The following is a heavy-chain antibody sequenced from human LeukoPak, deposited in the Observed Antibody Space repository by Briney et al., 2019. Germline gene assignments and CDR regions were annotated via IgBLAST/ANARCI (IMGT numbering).Heavy chain of an antibody. D-gene: IGHD2-15*01. CDR1: GGRFNDSS. CDR2: IDHSGST. Sequence: PSETLTLTCAVHGGRFNDSSWSWIRQFPGKGMEWIGEIDHSGSTTYSPSLKSRVTISMETSKNRFSLNLTSVTAADTAVYYCARGRQDTVVVVTATADYYYYGMDVWGTGTTVTVSS. J-gene: IGHJ6*04. V-gene: IGHV4-34*01. CDR3: ARGRQDTVVVVTATADYYYYGMDV.